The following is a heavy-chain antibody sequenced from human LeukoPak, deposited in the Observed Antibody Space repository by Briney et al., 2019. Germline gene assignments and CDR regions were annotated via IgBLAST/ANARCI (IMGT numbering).Heavy chain of an antibody. J-gene: IGHJ4*02. CDR1: GFTFSSYA. CDR2: IKQDGGEK. V-gene: IGHV3-7*03. CDR3: ASDFDY. Sequence: GRSLRLSCAASGFTFSSYAMHWVRQAPGKGLEWVANIKQDGGEKNYVDSVKGRFTISRDNAKNSLYLQMNSLRAEDTAVYYCASDFDYWGQGTLVTVSS.